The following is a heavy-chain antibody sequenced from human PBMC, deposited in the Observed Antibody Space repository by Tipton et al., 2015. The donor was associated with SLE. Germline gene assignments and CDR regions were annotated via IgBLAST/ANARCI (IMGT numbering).Heavy chain of an antibody. CDR2: VFNSGRT. D-gene: IGHD4-11*01. Sequence: TLSLTCTVSGVSISTYYWSWIRQPAGKGLEWIGRVFNSGRTSYNPSLQSRVTISADTSKNHFSLKLSSLTAADTAVYYCARGSYSNYAYYFDYWGQGAQATVSS. CDR3: ARGSYSNYAYYFDY. J-gene: IGHJ4*01. V-gene: IGHV4-4*07. CDR1: GVSISTYY.